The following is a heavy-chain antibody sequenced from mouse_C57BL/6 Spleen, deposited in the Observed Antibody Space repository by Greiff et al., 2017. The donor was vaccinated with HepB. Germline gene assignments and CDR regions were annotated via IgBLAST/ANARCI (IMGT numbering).Heavy chain of an antibody. D-gene: IGHD1-1*01. CDR2: IYPGSGNT. Sequence: QVQLQQSGAELVRPGASVKLSCKASGYTFTDYYINWVKQRPGQGLEWIARIYPGSGNTYYNEKFKGKATLTAEKSSSTAYMQLSSLTSEDSAVYFCARWDYGSKSWFAYWGQGTLVTVSA. CDR1: GYTFTDYY. CDR3: ARWDYGSKSWFAY. V-gene: IGHV1-76*01. J-gene: IGHJ3*01.